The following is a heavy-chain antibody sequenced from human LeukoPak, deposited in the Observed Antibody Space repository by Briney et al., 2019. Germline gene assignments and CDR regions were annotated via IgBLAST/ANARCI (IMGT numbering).Heavy chain of an antibody. V-gene: IGHV7-4-1*02. J-gene: IGHJ4*02. CDR1: GGTFSSYA. D-gene: IGHD3-22*01. CDR2: IDTNTGNP. CDR3: ARGYDTTGYFSY. Sequence: GASVKVSCKASGGTFSSYAISWVRQAPGQGLEWMGWIDTNTGNPTYAQGFIGRFVFSLDTSVTTAYLQISSLKAEDTAVYYCARGYDTTGYFSYWGQGTLVAVSS.